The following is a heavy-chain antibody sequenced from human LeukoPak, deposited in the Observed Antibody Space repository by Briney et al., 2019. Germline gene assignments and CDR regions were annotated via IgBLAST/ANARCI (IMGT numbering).Heavy chain of an antibody. CDR2: ISYDGSNK. J-gene: IGHJ4*02. CDR3: ARANTPFADY. V-gene: IGHV3-30*09. D-gene: IGHD2-2*02. Sequence: GGSLRLSCAASGFTFSSYDMHWVRQAPGKGPEWVAVISYDGSNKYYADSVKGRFAISRDNSKNTVYLQMNSLRVEDTAVYYCARANTPFADYWGQGTLVTVSS. CDR1: GFTFSSYD.